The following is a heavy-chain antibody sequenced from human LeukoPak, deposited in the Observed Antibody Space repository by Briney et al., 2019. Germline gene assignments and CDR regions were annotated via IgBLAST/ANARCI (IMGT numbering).Heavy chain of an antibody. J-gene: IGHJ4*02. CDR3: AADSSHSSGYYYSDS. D-gene: IGHD3-22*01. CDR1: GFTFTSSA. CDR2: IVVGSGNT. V-gene: IGHV1-58*01. Sequence: ASVKVSCKASGFTFTSSAVQWVRQARGQRLEWIGWIVVGSGNTNYAQKFQERVTITRDMSTSTAYMELSSLRSEDTAVYYCAADSSHSSGYYYSDSWGQGTLVTVSS.